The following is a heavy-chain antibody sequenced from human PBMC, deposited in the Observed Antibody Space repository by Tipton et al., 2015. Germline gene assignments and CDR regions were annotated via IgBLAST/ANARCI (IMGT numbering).Heavy chain of an antibody. CDR3: AALWKDGPYAP. D-gene: IGHD1-1*01. CDR1: GFAFSLAW. J-gene: IGHJ5*02. CDR2: IKSVSDGGTP. Sequence: SLRLSCAASGFAFSLAWMCWVRQAPGKGLEWVGHIKSVSDGGTPDYAAPVRDRFTISRDDSKNMLYLQMDSLKTEDTAMYYCAALWKDGPYAPWSQGTLVTLVS. V-gene: IGHV3-15*01.